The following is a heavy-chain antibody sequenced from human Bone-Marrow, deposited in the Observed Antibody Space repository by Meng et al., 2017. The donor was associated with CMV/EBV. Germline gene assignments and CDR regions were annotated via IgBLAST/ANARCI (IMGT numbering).Heavy chain of an antibody. V-gene: IGHV4-34*01. Sequence: GSLRLSCAVYGGSFSGYYWSWIRQPPGKGLEWIGEINHSGSTNYNPSLKSRLTISVDTSKNQFSLKLSSVTAADTAVYFCERGRFRHTYWGQGTTVTVSS. CDR1: GGSFSGYY. CDR3: ERGRFRHTY. J-gene: IGHJ6*02. D-gene: IGHD3-3*01. CDR2: INHSGST.